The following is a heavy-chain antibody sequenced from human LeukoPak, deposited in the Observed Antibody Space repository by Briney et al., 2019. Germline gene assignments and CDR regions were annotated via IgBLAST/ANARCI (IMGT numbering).Heavy chain of an antibody. CDR3: APLGGIVVAYDAFDI. V-gene: IGHV1-18*01. D-gene: IGHD3-22*01. Sequence: ASVKVSCKASGYTFTSYDINWVRQATGQGLEWMGWISAYNGNTNYAQKLQGRVTMTTDTSTSTAYMELSSLRSEDSAVYYWAPLGGIVVAYDAFDIWGQGTMVTVSS. J-gene: IGHJ3*02. CDR1: GYTFTSYD. CDR2: ISAYNGNT.